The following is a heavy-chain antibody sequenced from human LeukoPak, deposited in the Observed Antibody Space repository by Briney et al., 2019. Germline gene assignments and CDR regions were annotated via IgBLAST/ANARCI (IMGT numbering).Heavy chain of an antibody. D-gene: IGHD2-15*01. CDR3: ARPRLEYCSGGSCFDAFDI. V-gene: IGHV3-74*01. Sequence: AGGSLRLSCAASGFTFSSYWMHWVRQAPGKGLVWVSHIKTDGSSTNYAESVKGRFTISRDNAKNTVFLQMNSLTAEDTAIYSCARPRLEYCSGGSCFDAFDIWGQGTMVTVSS. J-gene: IGHJ3*02. CDR2: IKTDGSST. CDR1: GFTFSSYW.